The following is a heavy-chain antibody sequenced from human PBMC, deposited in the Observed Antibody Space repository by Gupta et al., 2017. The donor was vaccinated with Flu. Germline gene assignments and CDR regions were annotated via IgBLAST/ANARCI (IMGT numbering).Heavy chain of an antibody. Sequence: GGSLRLSCAASGFTFSSYWMSWVRQAPGKGLEWVANIKQDGSEKYYVDSVKGRFTISRDNAKNSLYLQMKSLRAEETAVYYCARDCYSPYYDCWSGYYFDYWGQGTLVTVSS. V-gene: IGHV3-7*04. CDR1: GFTFSSYW. CDR2: IKQDGSEK. D-gene: IGHD3-3*01. CDR3: ARDCYSPYYDCWSGYYFDY. J-gene: IGHJ4*02.